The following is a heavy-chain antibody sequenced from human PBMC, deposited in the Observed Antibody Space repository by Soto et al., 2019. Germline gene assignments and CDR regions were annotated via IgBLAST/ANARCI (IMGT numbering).Heavy chain of an antibody. J-gene: IGHJ5*02. CDR1: GGSISSSSYY. D-gene: IGHD3-22*01. V-gene: IGHV4-39*01. Sequence: PSETLSLTCTVSGGSISSSSYYWGWIRQPPGKGLEWIGSIYYSGSTYYNPSLKSRVTISVDTSKNQFSLKLSSVTAADTAVYYCARWSHVDYYDSSGHNWFDPWGRGTLGTVSS. CDR3: ARWSHVDYYDSSGHNWFDP. CDR2: IYYSGST.